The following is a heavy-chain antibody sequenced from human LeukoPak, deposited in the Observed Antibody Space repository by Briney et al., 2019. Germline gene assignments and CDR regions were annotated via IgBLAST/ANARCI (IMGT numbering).Heavy chain of an antibody. J-gene: IGHJ4*02. D-gene: IGHD2-2*01. CDR1: GGSISSYY. CDR2: IYYSGST. CDR3: ARQYCSSTSCSPHFDY. Sequence: SETLSLTCTVSGGSISSYYWSCIRQPPGKGLEWIGYIYYSGSTNYNPSLKSRVTISVDTSKDQFSLKLSSVTAADTAVYYCARQYCSSTSCSPHFDYWGQGTLVTVSS. V-gene: IGHV4-59*08.